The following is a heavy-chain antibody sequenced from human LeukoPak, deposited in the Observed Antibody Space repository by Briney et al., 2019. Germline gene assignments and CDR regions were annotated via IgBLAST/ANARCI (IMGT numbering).Heavy chain of an antibody. Sequence: SETLSLTCTVSGGSISSGDYYGRWLRQHPGKGLEGIGYIYYSGSTYYNPLLKSRVTISVDTSKNQFSLKVNSVTAADTAVYYCARDSDSGSYEVNWFDPWGQGTLVTVSS. CDR2: IYYSGST. J-gene: IGHJ5*02. CDR3: ARDSDSGSYEVNWFDP. V-gene: IGHV4-31*03. D-gene: IGHD3-10*01. CDR1: GGSISSGDYY.